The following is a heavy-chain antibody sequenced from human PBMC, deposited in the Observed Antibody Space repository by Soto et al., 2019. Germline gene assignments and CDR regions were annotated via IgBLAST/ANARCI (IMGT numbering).Heavy chain of an antibody. CDR3: AKSTGGTANGMDV. V-gene: IGHV1-18*01. Sequence: ASVKVSCKASGYTITSYGISWVRQAPGQGLEWMGWISAYNGNTNYAQKLQGRVTMTTDTSTSTAYMELSSLRAEDTALYYCAKSTGGTANGMDVWGQGTTVTVSS. CDR1: GYTITSYG. D-gene: IGHD2-8*02. CDR2: ISAYNGNT. J-gene: IGHJ6*02.